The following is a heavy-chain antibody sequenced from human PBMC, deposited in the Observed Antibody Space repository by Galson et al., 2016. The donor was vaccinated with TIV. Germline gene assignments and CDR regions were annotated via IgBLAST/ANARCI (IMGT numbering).Heavy chain of an antibody. V-gene: IGHV3-48*03. Sequence: LRLSCAASGFAVSSYEMNWVRQAPGKGLEWLSYIGRGANFRDYSDSVKGRFTVSEDNAKNSLCLQMSSLRAEDTGVYYCARDGGNAWEYDCWGQGTLVTVSP. J-gene: IGHJ4*02. CDR3: ARDGGNAWEYDC. D-gene: IGHD1-26*01. CDR2: IGRGANFR. CDR1: GFAVSSYE.